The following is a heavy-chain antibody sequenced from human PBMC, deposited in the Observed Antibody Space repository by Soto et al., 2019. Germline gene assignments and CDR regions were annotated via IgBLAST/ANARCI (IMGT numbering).Heavy chain of an antibody. CDR1: GGSISSGGYY. CDR3: AREPEVVVAAADDAFDI. Sequence: SETLSLTCTVSGGSISSGGYYWSWIRQHPGKGLEWIGYIYYSGSTYYNPSLKSRVTISVDTSKNQFSLKLSSVTAADTAVYYCAREPEVVVAAADDAFDIWGQGTMVTVSS. J-gene: IGHJ3*02. D-gene: IGHD2-15*01. CDR2: IYYSGST. V-gene: IGHV4-31*03.